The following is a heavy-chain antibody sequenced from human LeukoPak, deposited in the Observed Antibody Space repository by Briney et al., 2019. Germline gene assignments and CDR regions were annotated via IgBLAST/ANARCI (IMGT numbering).Heavy chain of an antibody. J-gene: IGHJ4*02. CDR2: VSSSGSTI. D-gene: IGHD1-26*01. CDR3: ARDPNRIVGAHIDY. Sequence: GGSLRLSCAASGFTFSDYYMSWIRQAPGKGLEWVSYVSSSGSTIYYADSVKGRFTISRDNAKNSLYLQMNSLRAEDTAVYYCARDPNRIVGAHIDYWGQGTLVTVSS. CDR1: GFTFSDYY. V-gene: IGHV3-11*01.